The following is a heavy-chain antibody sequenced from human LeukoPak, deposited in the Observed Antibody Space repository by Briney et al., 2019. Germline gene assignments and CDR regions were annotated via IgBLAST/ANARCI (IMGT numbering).Heavy chain of an antibody. CDR1: GGSISSNNYY. J-gene: IGHJ4*02. V-gene: IGHV4-39*07. Sequence: SETLSLTCTVSGGSISSNNYYWGWIRQSPGKGLEWIGSINYSGITYYTPSLKSRVTISVDTSKNQFSLKLSSVAAADTAVYYCVRDVPSGRFDFWGQGTLVTVSS. CDR3: VRDVPSGRFDF. D-gene: IGHD3-10*01. CDR2: INYSGIT.